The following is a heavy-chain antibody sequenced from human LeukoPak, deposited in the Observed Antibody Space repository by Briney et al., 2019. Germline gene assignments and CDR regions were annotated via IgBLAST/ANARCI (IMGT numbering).Heavy chain of an antibody. D-gene: IGHD3-10*01. Sequence: PSETLSLTCTVSGGSIGNYYWSWIRQPPGKGLEWIGYIYYSGSTNYNPSLKSRVTISVDTSKNQFSLKLSSVTAADTAVYYCARDKRYYYGSGGPDAFDIWGQGTMVTVSS. J-gene: IGHJ3*02. V-gene: IGHV4-59*01. CDR3: ARDKRYYYGSGGPDAFDI. CDR2: IYYSGST. CDR1: GGSIGNYY.